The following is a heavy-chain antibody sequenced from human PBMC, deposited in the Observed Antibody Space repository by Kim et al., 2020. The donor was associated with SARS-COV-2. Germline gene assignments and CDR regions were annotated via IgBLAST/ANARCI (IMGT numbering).Heavy chain of an antibody. Sequence: KSRVTISVDTSKNQFSLKLSAVTAADTAVYYCARGKYYGSGTDYYYGMDVWGQGTTVTVSS. J-gene: IGHJ6*02. V-gene: IGHV4-34*01. D-gene: IGHD3-10*01. CDR3: ARGKYYGSGTDYYYGMDV.